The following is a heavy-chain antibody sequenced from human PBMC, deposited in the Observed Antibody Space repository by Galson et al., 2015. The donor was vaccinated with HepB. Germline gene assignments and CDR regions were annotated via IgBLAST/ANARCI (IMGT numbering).Heavy chain of an antibody. D-gene: IGHD5-12*01. V-gene: IGHV4-59*08. Sequence: ETLSLTCSVSPGSINNYYWSWIRQSPGKRPEWIGYIRYTGDTTYNPSLGYRVGMTVDTSINQVSLWLTSVTAADTAVYYCARHPGRGSVGYAFDLWGQGTLVTVSA. CDR1: PGSINNYY. J-gene: IGHJ4*02. CDR3: ARHPGRGSVGYAFDL. CDR2: IRYTGDT.